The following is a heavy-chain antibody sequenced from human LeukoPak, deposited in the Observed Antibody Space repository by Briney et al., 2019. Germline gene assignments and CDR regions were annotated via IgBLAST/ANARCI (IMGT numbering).Heavy chain of an antibody. CDR3: ARQRSYYDSSGYYYAFDI. J-gene: IGHJ3*02. V-gene: IGHV5-51*01. D-gene: IGHD3-22*01. CDR1: GYSFTSYW. Sequence: GESLKISCKGSGYSFTSYWIGWVRQMPGKGLEWMGIIYPGDSDTRYSPSFQGQVTISADKSISTAYLQWSSLKASDTAMYHCARQRSYYDSSGYYYAFDIWGQGTMVTVSS. CDR2: IYPGDSDT.